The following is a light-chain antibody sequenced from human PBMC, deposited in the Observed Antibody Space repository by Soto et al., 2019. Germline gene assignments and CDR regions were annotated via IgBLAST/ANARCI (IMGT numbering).Light chain of an antibody. J-gene: IGLJ1*01. CDR1: NVGSKN. Sequence: SYELTQSPSVSVAPGQTARITCGGNNVGSKNVHWFQQRPGQAPVLVVFDDDDRPSGIPDRFSGSNSGNTATLTISRVEAGDEADYYCQVWDSDVLHHVFGTGTKFTVL. V-gene: IGLV3-21*02. CDR3: QVWDSDVLHHV. CDR2: DDD.